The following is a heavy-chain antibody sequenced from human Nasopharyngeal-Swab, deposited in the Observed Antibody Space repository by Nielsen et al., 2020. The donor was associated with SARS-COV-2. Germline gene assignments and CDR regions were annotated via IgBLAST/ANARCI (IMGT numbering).Heavy chain of an antibody. CDR2: MSEDGRNK. V-gene: IGHV3-30*03. CDR3: ARGYDFRSGSNAFDI. J-gene: IGHJ3*02. CDR1: GFTFSNYG. D-gene: IGHD3-3*01. Sequence: GESLKISCAASGFTFSNYGMHWVRQAPGKGLEWVALMSEDGRNKYYAKSLEGRFTISRDNSKNTLFLQIHSLRAEDTAVYYCARGYDFRSGSNAFDIWGQGTMVTVSS.